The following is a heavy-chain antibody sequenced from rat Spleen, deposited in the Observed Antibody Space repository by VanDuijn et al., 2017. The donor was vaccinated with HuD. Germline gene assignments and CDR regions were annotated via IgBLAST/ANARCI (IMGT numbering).Heavy chain of an antibody. CDR1: GRTFSDYY. Sequence: EVQLVESGGGLVQPGRSLKLSCAASGRTFSDYYMAWVRQAPTKGLEWVATISYDGTSTYYRDSVKGRSTISRDNAKSTLYLQMDSLRSEDTATYYCARHFGLYYFDYWGQGVMVTVSS. D-gene: IGHD4-3*01. CDR3: ARHFGLYYFDY. CDR2: ISYDGTST. V-gene: IGHV5-7*01. J-gene: IGHJ2*01.